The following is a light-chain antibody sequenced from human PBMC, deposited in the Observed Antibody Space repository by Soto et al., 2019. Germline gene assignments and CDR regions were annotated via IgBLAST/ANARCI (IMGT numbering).Light chain of an antibody. J-gene: IGLJ2*01. CDR3: SSFTTSLTVV. V-gene: IGLV2-14*02. Sequence: QSALTQPASVSGSPGQSITISCTGTSTDVGISNLVSWYQQHPGKAPRLIIYEVNHRPSGVSNRFSGSKSGNTASLTITGLQAEDEADYYCSSFTTSLTVVFGGGTQLTVL. CDR1: STDVGISNL. CDR2: EVN.